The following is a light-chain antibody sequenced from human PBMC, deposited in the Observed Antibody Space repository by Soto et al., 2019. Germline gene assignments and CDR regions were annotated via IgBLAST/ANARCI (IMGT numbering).Light chain of an antibody. CDR2: EVS. Sequence: QSALTQPASVSGSPGQSITISCTGTSSDVGNYNLVSWYQQHPGKAPKLMVYEVSKRPSGVSNRFSGSKSGNTASLTISGLQAADEAAYYCCSYACSSTLVFGGGTKLTVL. J-gene: IGLJ2*01. CDR3: CSYACSSTLV. V-gene: IGLV2-23*02. CDR1: SSDVGNYNL.